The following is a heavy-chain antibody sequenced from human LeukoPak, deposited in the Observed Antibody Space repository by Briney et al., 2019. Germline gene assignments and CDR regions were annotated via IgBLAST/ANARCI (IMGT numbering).Heavy chain of an antibody. CDR3: ARVTMVAGASYNWFVV. D-gene: IGHD2-15*01. CDR2: IWSDGSNK. CDR1: GFTFSSYG. Sequence: PGGSLRLSCAASGFTFSSYGMHWVRQAPGKGLEWVAVIWSDGSNKHYADSARGRFTISRDNSKNTLYLQMNSLRAEDTAVYYCARVTMVAGASYNWFVVWGQGTLVTVST. J-gene: IGHJ5*02. V-gene: IGHV3-33*08.